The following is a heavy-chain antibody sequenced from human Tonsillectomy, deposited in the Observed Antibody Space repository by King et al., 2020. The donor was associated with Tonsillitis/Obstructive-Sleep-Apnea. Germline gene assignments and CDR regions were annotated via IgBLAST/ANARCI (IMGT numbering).Heavy chain of an antibody. CDR2: IYYSGST. V-gene: IGHV4-59*01. CDR3: ARGIRGDNDAFDI. CDR1: GGSISSYY. D-gene: IGHD3-10*01. J-gene: IGHJ3*02. Sequence: QLQESGPGLVKPSETLSLTCTVSGGSISSYYWSWIRQPPGKGLEWIGYIYYSGSTNYNPSHKGRVTISVDTSKNQFSLKLSSVTAADTAVYYCARGIRGDNDAFDIWGQGTMVTVSS.